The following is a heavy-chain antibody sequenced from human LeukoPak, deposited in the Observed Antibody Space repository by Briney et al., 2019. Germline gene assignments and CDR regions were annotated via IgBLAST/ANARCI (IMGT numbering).Heavy chain of an antibody. V-gene: IGHV1-69*04. CDR2: IIPILGIA. D-gene: IGHD5-18*01. J-gene: IGHJ4*02. CDR1: GYTFTSYG. Sequence: ASVKVSCKASGYTFTSYGISWVRQAPGQGLEWMGRIIPILGIANYAQKFQGRVTITADKSTSTAYMELSSLRSEDTAVYYCARELVEEQLWLQASPNFDYWGQGTLVTVSS. CDR3: ARELVEEQLWLQASPNFDY.